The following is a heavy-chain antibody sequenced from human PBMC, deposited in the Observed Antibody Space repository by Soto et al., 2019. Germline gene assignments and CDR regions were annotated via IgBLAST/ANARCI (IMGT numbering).Heavy chain of an antibody. CDR1: GFSLNGNGVG. Sequence: SGPTLVNPTQTLTLTCNFSGFSLNGNGVGVGWIRQPPGKALEWLALIYWAGDLRYSPALKSRLTITQDPSKDQVVLTMTNMDPTDSGTYYCAPGYVHLLYTFHYFDSWGQGIRVTVSS. V-gene: IGHV2-5*02. CDR2: IYWAGDL. CDR3: APGYVHLLYTFHYFDS. J-gene: IGHJ4*02. D-gene: IGHD5-12*01.